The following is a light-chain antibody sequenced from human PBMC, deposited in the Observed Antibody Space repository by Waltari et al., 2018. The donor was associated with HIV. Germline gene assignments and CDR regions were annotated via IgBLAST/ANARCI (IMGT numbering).Light chain of an antibody. CDR2: SAS. J-gene: IGKJ4*01. CDR3: QQYNNRPPIT. CDR1: QSISSK. V-gene: IGKV3-15*01. Sequence: IVMTQSPATLSLSPGERATLSCRASQSISSKLAWYQQKPGQPPRLLIYSASTRVAGIPARFSGSGSGTEFTLTISSLQSEDFAVYYCQQYNNRPPITFGGGTKVEIK.